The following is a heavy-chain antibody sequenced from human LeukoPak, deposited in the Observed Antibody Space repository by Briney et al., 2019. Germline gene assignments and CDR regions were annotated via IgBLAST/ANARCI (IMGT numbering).Heavy chain of an antibody. Sequence: PSETLSLTCAVYGGSFSGYYWSWIRQPPGKGLEWIGEINHSGSTNYNPSLRSRVTISVDTSKNQFSLKLSSVTAADTAVYYCAREGVVGAYGHFDYWGQGTLVTVSS. D-gene: IGHD2-15*01. V-gene: IGHV4-34*01. CDR1: GGSFSGYY. CDR2: INHSGST. CDR3: AREGVVGAYGHFDY. J-gene: IGHJ4*02.